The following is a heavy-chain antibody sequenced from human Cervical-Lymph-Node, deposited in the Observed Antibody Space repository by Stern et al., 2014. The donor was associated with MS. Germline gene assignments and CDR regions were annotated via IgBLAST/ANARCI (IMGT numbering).Heavy chain of an antibody. CDR2: ISGTGDST. J-gene: IGHJ4*02. CDR3: VKGSRAFRPYYFDY. CDR1: GFTFTSYA. D-gene: IGHD3-3*02. Sequence: EVQLVESGGGLVQPGGSLRLSCAASGFTFTSYAMSWVRQAPGKGLEWVSAISGTGDSTYYADSVKGRFTISRDSSKTTLYLQMNSLRVEDTALYYCVKGSRAFRPYYFDYWGQGTLATVSS. V-gene: IGHV3-23*04.